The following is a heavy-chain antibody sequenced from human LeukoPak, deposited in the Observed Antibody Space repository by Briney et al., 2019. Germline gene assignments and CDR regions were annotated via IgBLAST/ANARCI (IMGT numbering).Heavy chain of an antibody. D-gene: IGHD5-12*01. V-gene: IGHV4-30-4*01. CDR3: ARLAYVDIVATNYFDY. Sequence: PSQTLSLTCTVSGVSISSGDYYWSWIRQPPGKGLEWIGFIYHTGSFHYNPSLKSRVTISVDTSKNQFSLNLRSVTAADTAVYFCARLAYVDIVATNYFDYWGQGTLVTVSS. CDR1: GVSISSGDYY. CDR2: IYHTGSF. J-gene: IGHJ4*02.